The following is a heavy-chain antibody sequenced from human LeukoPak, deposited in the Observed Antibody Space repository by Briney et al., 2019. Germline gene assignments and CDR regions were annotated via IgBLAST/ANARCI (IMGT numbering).Heavy chain of an antibody. J-gene: IGHJ4*02. CDR3: AKGGDCSGGTCLPTIDF. D-gene: IGHD2-15*01. Sequence: SLRLSCAASGVPFNDYVMCWVREAPGRGRGRVSGINWIGDDTGYADPVKGRFTISRDNAKISLFLQMNSLTNEDTALYYCAKGGDCSGGTCLPTIDFWGQGTLVTVSS. V-gene: IGHV3-9*01. CDR2: INWIGDDT. CDR1: GVPFNDYV.